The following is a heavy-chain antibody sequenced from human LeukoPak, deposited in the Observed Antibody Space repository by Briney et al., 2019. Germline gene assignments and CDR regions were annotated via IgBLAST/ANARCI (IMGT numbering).Heavy chain of an antibody. CDR3: ARDDYSYGTLNWFDP. D-gene: IGHD5-18*01. V-gene: IGHV3-21*01. CDR1: GFTFSSYS. Sequence: GGSLRLSCAASGFTFSSYSMNWVRQAPGKGLEWVSSISSSSSCMYYADSVKGRFTISRDHAKTSLYLPINSLRAEGTAVYYCARDDYSYGTLNWFDPCGEGTLVTVSS. J-gene: IGHJ5*02. CDR2: ISSSSSCM.